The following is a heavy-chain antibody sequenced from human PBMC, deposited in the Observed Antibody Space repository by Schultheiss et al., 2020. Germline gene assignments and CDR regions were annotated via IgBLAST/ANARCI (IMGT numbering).Heavy chain of an antibody. CDR1: GYTFTSYD. CDR2: MNPNSGNT. D-gene: IGHD5-12*01. CDR3: AAPPGGATILY. Sequence: ASVKVSGKASGYTFTSYDINWVRQATGQGLEWMGWMNPNSGNTGYAQKFQGRVTITSDRSVSTAYMELSSLRSEDMVVYYCAAPPGGATILYWGQGTLVTVSS. V-gene: IGHV1-8*01. J-gene: IGHJ4*02.